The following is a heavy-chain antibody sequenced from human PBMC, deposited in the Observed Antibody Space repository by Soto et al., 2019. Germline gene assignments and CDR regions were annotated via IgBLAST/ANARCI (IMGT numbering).Heavy chain of an antibody. CDR3: ARNLRPYSSGYYYYYVDV. V-gene: IGHV3-33*01. J-gene: IGHJ6*03. D-gene: IGHD3-10*01. Sequence: QVQLVESGGGVVQPGRSLRLSCAASGFTFRSYGMHWVRQAPGKGLEWVAVIWYDGSNKYYADSVKGRFTLSRDNSKNTLYLQMNSLRADYTAEYYCARNLRPYSSGYYYYYVDVWGKGSTVTVAS. CDR1: GFTFRSYG. CDR2: IWYDGSNK.